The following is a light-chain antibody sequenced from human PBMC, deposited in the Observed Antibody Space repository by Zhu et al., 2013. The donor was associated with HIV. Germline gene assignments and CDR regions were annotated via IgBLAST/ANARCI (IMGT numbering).Light chain of an antibody. Sequence: IMTQSPATLSVSLGNRATLSCRASQSVRSNLAWYHQRPGQTPRLLIYGASTRATGVPSRFRGSGSGTDFTLTITSLQSEDFGVYYCQHVNDNPAFGPGTTVDV. CDR3: QHVNDNPA. V-gene: IGKV3-15*01. CDR1: QSVRSN. J-gene: IGKJ3*01. CDR2: GAS.